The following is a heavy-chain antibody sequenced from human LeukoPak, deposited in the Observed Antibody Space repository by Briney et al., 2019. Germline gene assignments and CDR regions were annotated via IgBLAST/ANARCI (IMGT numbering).Heavy chain of an antibody. CDR2: IWYDGSNK. D-gene: IGHD3-22*01. J-gene: IGHJ4*02. Sequence: GGSLRLSCAASGFTFSSYGRHWVRQAPGKGLEWVAVIWYDGSNKYYADSVKGRFTISRDNSKNTLYLQMNGLRAEDTAVYYCARDRDSSGYYSFDYWGQGTLVTVSS. V-gene: IGHV3-33*01. CDR3: ARDRDSSGYYSFDY. CDR1: GFTFSSYG.